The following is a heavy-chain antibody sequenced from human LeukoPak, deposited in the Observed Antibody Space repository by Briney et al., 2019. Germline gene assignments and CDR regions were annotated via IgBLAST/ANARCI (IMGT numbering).Heavy chain of an antibody. CDR3: VRLAVAGTDFDY. V-gene: IGHV1-2*02. J-gene: IGHJ4*02. CDR2: INPNSGDT. D-gene: IGHD6-19*01. Sequence: ASVKVSCKASGYTFTGYYIHWVRQAPGQGLEWMGWINPNSGDTNYAQKFQGRVTMTRDTSISTAYMELSRLRSDDTAVYYCVRLAVAGTDFDYWGQGTLVTVSA. CDR1: GYTFTGYY.